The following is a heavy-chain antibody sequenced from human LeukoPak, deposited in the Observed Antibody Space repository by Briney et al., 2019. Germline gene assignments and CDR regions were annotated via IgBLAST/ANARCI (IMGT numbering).Heavy chain of an antibody. D-gene: IGHD4-11*01. Sequence: SVKVSCKASGYTFTVYYMHWARDAPGQGLERMVGINPNGGGTNYAQKFQGRVTMTRDTSISTAYMELSRLRADDTAVYCCARTTVTTNWFNPWGQGTLVTVSS. V-gene: IGHV1-2*02. CDR2: INPNGGGT. J-gene: IGHJ5*02. CDR1: GYTFTVYY. CDR3: ARTTVTTNWFNP.